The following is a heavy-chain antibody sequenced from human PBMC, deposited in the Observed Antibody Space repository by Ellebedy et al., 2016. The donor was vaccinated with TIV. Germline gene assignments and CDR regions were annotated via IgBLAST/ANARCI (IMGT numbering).Heavy chain of an antibody. J-gene: IGHJ3*02. CDR2: ISGSGTTI. CDR3: ARASDSGNDSFAFDI. D-gene: IGHD5-12*01. Sequence: PGGSLRLSCAASGFTFSSYEMNWVRQAPGKGLEWVSYISGSGTTIYYADSVKGRFTISRDTAKNSLYLQMNSLRAEDTAVYYCARASDSGNDSFAFDIWGQGTMVTVSS. V-gene: IGHV3-48*03. CDR1: GFTFSSYE.